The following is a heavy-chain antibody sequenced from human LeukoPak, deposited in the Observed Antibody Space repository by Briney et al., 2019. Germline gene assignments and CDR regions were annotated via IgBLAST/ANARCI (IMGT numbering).Heavy chain of an antibody. J-gene: IGHJ4*02. Sequence: GGSLRLSCAASGFIFSSYGMHWVRQAPGKGLEWLLFIRYDGNNKYYADSVKGRFTISRDNSKNTLYLQMSSLRVEDTAVYYCAKGGFGDLVDYWGQGTLVTVSS. CDR3: AKGGFGDLVDY. CDR1: GFIFSSYG. V-gene: IGHV3-30*02. D-gene: IGHD4-17*01. CDR2: IRYDGNNK.